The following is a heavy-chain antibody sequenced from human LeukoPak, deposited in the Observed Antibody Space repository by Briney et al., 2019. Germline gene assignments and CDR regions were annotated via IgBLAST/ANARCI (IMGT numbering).Heavy chain of an antibody. V-gene: IGHV4-34*01. J-gene: IGHJ5*02. CDR2: INHSGST. Sequence: SETLSLTCAVYGGSFSGYYWSWIHQPPGKGLEWIGEINHSGSTNYNPSLKSRVTISVVTSKNQFSLKLSSVTAADTAVYYCARARRYYGSGSYYSPALFDPWGQGTLVTVSS. CDR3: ARARRYYGSGSYYSPALFDP. D-gene: IGHD3-10*01. CDR1: GGSFSGYY.